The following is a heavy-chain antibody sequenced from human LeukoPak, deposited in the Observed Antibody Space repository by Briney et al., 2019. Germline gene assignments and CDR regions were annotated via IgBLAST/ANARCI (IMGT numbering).Heavy chain of an antibody. D-gene: IGHD1-26*01. Sequence: GETLRLSCAASGFTFSSYEMNWVPQAPGKGLEWVSYISSGISTIYYADSVKGRFTISRDNAKNSLYLQMNSLRAEDTAVYYCAKDLWGGSYVGGDAFDIWGQGTMVTVSS. CDR1: GFTFSSYE. V-gene: IGHV3-48*03. J-gene: IGHJ3*02. CDR3: AKDLWGGSYVGGDAFDI. CDR2: ISSGISTI.